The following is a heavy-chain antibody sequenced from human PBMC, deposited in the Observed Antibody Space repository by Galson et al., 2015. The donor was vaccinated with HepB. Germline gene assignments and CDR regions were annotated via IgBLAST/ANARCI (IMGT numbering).Heavy chain of an antibody. D-gene: IGHD6-19*01. CDR1: GFTFSSYA. CDR3: AKSVAGGDY. J-gene: IGHJ4*02. Sequence: SLRLSCAASGFTFSSYAMSWVRQAPGKGLEWVSVISGNGGSTHYADSVKGRFSISRDNFKDTVDLQMNSLRAEDTAVYYCAKSVAGGDYWGQGTLVTVSS. V-gene: IGHV3-23*01. CDR2: ISGNGGST.